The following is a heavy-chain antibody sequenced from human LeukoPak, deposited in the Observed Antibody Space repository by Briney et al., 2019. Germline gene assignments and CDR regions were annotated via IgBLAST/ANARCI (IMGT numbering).Heavy chain of an antibody. V-gene: IGHV1-24*01. CDR3: ATSDCSSTSCYFPYVWFDP. Sequence: ASVKVSCKVSGYTLTELSMHWVRQAPGNGREGMGGFHPEDGETIYAQKFQGRVTMTEDTSTDTAYMELSSLRSEDTAVYYCATSDCSSTSCYFPYVWFDPWGQGTLVTVSS. CDR2: FHPEDGET. CDR1: GYTLTELS. D-gene: IGHD2-2*01. J-gene: IGHJ5*02.